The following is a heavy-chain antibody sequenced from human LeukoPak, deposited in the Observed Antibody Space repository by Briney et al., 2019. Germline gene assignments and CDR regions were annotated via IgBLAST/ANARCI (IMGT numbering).Heavy chain of an antibody. Sequence: SVNVSFTAAGFTVTISALHWVWQARGQRPEWIGWIVVGSGNTNYAQKFQERVTITRDMSTSTAYMKMFSLISEDAAVYYCAAAPVAARFFDYGGQGTLVTVSS. CDR3: AAAPVAARFFDY. CDR2: IVVGSGNT. V-gene: IGHV1-58*01. D-gene: IGHD6-6*01. J-gene: IGHJ4*02. CDR1: GFTVTISA.